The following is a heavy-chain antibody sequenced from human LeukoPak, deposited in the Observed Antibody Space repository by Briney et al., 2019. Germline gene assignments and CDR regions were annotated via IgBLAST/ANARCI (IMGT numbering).Heavy chain of an antibody. D-gene: IGHD5-18*01. J-gene: IGHJ6*02. CDR2: ISGSGGST. V-gene: IGHV3-23*01. Sequence: GGSLRLSCAASGFTFSSYAMSWVRQAPGKGLEWVSAISGSGGSTYYADSVKGRFTISRDNSKNTLYLQMNSLRAEDTAVHYCANSDDRTARNYYYYGMDVWGQGTTVTVSS. CDR3: ANSDDRTARNYYYYGMDV. CDR1: GFTFSSYA.